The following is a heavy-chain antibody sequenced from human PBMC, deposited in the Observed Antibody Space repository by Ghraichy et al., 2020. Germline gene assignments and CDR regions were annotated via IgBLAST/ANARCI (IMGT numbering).Heavy chain of an antibody. J-gene: IGHJ4*02. CDR1: GFTFSSYG. Sequence: GGSLRLSCAASGFTFSSYGMHWVRQAPGKGLEWVAFIGYDGSNKYYADSVKGRFTISRDNSKNTLYLQMNSLGAEDTAVYYCAKDERNYDILTGDSGTHVDYWGQGTPVTVSS. CDR2: IGYDGSNK. V-gene: IGHV3-30*02. CDR3: AKDERNYDILTGDSGTHVDY. D-gene: IGHD3-9*01.